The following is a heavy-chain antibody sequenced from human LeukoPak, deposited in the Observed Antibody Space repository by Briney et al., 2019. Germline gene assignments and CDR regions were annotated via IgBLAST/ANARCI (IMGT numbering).Heavy chain of an antibody. Sequence: GGSLRLSCAASGLTFSDSWMHWVRQAPGQGLEWVALIDRDGGEKYYVDSVKGRFTISRDNTKNTLYLQMNSLIPESTAVYYVAKCGSYFDLDHWGQGTLVTVTS. CDR2: IDRDGGEK. CDR3: AKCGSYFDLDH. J-gene: IGHJ4*02. V-gene: IGHV3-7*01. CDR1: GLTFSDSW. D-gene: IGHD1-26*01.